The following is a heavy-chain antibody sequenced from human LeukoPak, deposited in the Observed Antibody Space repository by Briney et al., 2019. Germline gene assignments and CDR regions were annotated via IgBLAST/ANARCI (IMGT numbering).Heavy chain of an antibody. Sequence: GASVTVSCKASGYTFTSYDINWVRQATGQGREWMGWMNPNSGNTGYAQKFQGRVTMTRNTSISTAYMELSSLRSEATAVYYCAVQYRYYDSSGYLFDYWGQGTLVTVSS. CDR3: AVQYRYYDSSGYLFDY. CDR2: MNPNSGNT. D-gene: IGHD3-22*01. V-gene: IGHV1-8*01. CDR1: GYTFTSYD. J-gene: IGHJ4*02.